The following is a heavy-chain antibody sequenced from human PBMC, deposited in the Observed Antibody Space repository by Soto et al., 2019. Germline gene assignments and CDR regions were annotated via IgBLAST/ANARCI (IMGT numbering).Heavy chain of an antibody. Sequence: EVQLVESGGGLIQPGGSLRPSCVASGLTVSHNYMAWVRQAPEMGLARVSILYTEETTYYADSVKGRFTISRDSSKNTMFLQMDSLRAEDTAVYYCLRPRPSGENYGMDVWGQGTTVTVSS. CDR1: GLTVSHNY. D-gene: IGHD3-16*01. V-gene: IGHV3-53*01. CDR2: LYTEETT. CDR3: LRPRPSGENYGMDV. J-gene: IGHJ6*02.